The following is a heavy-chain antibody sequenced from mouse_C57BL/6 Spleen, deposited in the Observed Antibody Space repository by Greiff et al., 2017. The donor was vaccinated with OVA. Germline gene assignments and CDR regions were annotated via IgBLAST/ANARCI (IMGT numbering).Heavy chain of an antibody. CDR2: INYDGSST. D-gene: IGHD6-1*01. V-gene: IGHV5-16*01. J-gene: IGHJ4*01. Sequence: EVQLVESEGGLVQPGSSMKLSCTASGFTFSDYYMAWVRQVPEKGLEWVANINYDGSSTYYLDSLKSRFIISRDNAKNILYLQMSSLKSEDTATYYCARGGGSLYYAMDYWGQGTSVTVSS. CDR3: ARGGGSLYYAMDY. CDR1: GFTFSDYY.